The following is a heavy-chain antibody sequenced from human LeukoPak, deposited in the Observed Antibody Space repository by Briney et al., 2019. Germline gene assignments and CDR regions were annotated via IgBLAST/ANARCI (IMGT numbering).Heavy chain of an antibody. CDR3: AKEGKWLQLGGAFDI. D-gene: IGHD5-24*01. CDR1: GFTFSDYY. V-gene: IGHV3-11*06. Sequence: GGSLRLSCAASGFTFSDYYMSWIRQAPGKGLEWISYISTNSSYTNYADSVKGRFTISRDNSKNTLYLQMSSLRPEDTAVYYCAKEGKWLQLGGAFDIWGQGTMVTVSS. CDR2: ISTNSSYT. J-gene: IGHJ3*02.